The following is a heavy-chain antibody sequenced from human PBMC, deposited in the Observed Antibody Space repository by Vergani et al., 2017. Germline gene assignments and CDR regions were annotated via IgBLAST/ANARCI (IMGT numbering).Heavy chain of an antibody. Sequence: QVQLQESGPGLVKPSQTLSLTCSVSGVSVSSTAFYWNWIRQAAGKGLEWIGRRYGSGNINYNPSLASRVTISRDTSKNQFSLKVHSVTAADTAVYYCAGGGARTDWLDPWGQGTQVVVSS. D-gene: IGHD3-16*01. J-gene: IGHJ5*02. V-gene: IGHV4-61*02. CDR2: RYGSGNI. CDR1: GVSVSSTAFY. CDR3: AGGGARTDWLDP.